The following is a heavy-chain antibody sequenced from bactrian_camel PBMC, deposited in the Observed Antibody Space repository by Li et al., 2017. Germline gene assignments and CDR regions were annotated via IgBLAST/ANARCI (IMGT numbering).Heavy chain of an antibody. V-gene: IGHV3S10*01. CDR2: IKSDGTT. CDR3: AAARRWYCSDTPYEAEYDY. CDR1: GFNFRGSH. D-gene: IGHD2*01. J-gene: IGHJ4*01. Sequence: VQLVESGGGSVQPGGSLKLSCAASGFNFRGSHMSWQRQTPGKELEWVSSIKSDGTTSYADSVNGRFTISQDNAKNAVYLQMNNLKPEDTAMYYCAAARRWYCSDTPYEAEYDYWGQGTQVTVS.